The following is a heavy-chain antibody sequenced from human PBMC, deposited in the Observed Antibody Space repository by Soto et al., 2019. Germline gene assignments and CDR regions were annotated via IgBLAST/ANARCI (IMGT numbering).Heavy chain of an antibody. D-gene: IGHD6-13*01. J-gene: IGHJ4*02. V-gene: IGHV3-23*01. Sequence: EVQLLESGGGLVQPGGSLRLSCAASGFTFSNYAVTWVRQAPGKGLEWVSTISGSGGSTYYADSVKGRFTISRDNSKNTLYLQMNSLRAEDTAGYYCAKDQGSSWYEIDSWGQGTLVTVSS. CDR3: AKDQGSSWYEIDS. CDR1: GFTFSNYA. CDR2: ISGSGGST.